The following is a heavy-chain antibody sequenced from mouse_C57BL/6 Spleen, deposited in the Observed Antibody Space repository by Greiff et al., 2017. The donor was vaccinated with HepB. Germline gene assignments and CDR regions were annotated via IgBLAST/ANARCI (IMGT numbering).Heavy chain of an antibody. Sequence: EVKLMESGEGLVKPGGSLKLSCAASGFTFSSYAMSWVRQTPEKRLEWVAYISSGGDYIYYADTVKGRFTISRDNARNTLYLQMSSLKSEDTAMYYCTRECDGYPYYAMDYWGQGTSVTVSS. CDR3: TRECDGYPYYAMDY. CDR1: GFTFSSYA. D-gene: IGHD2-3*01. CDR2: ISSGGDYI. J-gene: IGHJ4*01. V-gene: IGHV5-9-1*02.